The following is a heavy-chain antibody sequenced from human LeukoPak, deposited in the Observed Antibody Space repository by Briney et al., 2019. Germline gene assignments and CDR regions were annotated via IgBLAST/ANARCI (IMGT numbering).Heavy chain of an antibody. CDR2: INGGGENT. Sequence: GGSLRLSCAASGFTFTSYAMSWIRQAPGKGLEWVSAINGGGENTYYGDSVKGRFTISRDNSKNMLYLQMNSLRAEDTAVYYCVKGRISEDGLDFWGQGTLVTVSS. CDR3: VKGRISEDGLDF. D-gene: IGHD6-13*01. V-gene: IGHV3-23*01. J-gene: IGHJ4*02. CDR1: GFTFTSYA.